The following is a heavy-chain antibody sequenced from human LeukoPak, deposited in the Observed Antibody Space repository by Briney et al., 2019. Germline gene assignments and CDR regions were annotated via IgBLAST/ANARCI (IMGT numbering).Heavy chain of an antibody. V-gene: IGHV1-46*04. J-gene: IGHJ4*01. CDR3: ARVSTQDPIYYGAGRYDY. Sequence: ASVKVSRKASGYTFTSYYLHWVRQAPGQGLEWMGIINPSGGGISYAQKLQGRVTMTSDTSTSTVYMELSSLRSEDTAVYFCARVSTQDPIYYGAGRYDYWGQGTLVTVSS. CDR1: GYTFTSYY. CDR2: INPSGGGI. D-gene: IGHD3-10*01.